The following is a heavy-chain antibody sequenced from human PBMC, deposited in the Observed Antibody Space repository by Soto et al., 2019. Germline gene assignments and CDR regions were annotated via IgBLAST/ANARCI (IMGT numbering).Heavy chain of an antibody. D-gene: IGHD4-17*01. J-gene: IGHJ4*02. Sequence: QVQLVQSGAEVKKPGASVKVSCKASGYTFTSYGISWVRQAPGQGLEWMGWISAYNGNTNYAQKLQRRVTMTTDTSTSTAYMDLRSLRADDTAVYYCARDASPDYGDFLDVDYWGQGTLVTVSS. V-gene: IGHV1-18*01. CDR3: ARDASPDYGDFLDVDY. CDR1: GYTFTSYG. CDR2: ISAYNGNT.